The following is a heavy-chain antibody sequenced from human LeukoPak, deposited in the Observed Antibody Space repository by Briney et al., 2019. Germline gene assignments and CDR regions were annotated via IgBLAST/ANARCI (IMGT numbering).Heavy chain of an antibody. Sequence: ASVKVSCKASGYTFTSYYMHWVRQAPGQGLEWMGIINPSGGSTSYAQKFQGRVTMTRDTSTSTAYMELSSLRSEDTAVYYCARHDPARHFDYWGQGTLVTVSS. CDR2: INPSGGST. J-gene: IGHJ4*02. V-gene: IGHV1-46*01. CDR1: GYTFTSYY. CDR3: ARHDPARHFDY.